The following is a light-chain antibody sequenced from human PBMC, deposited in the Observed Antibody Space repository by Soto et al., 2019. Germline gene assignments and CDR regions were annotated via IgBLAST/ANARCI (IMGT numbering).Light chain of an antibody. V-gene: IGLV2-23*01. Sequence: QSVLAQPASVSGSPGQSITISCTVTSSDVGNYNLVSWYQQHPGRAPKLMIYEGSERPSGVSNRFSGSKSGNTASLTISGLQAEDEGDYYCCSYAGSSTYVFGTGTKVTVL. J-gene: IGLJ1*01. CDR1: SSDVGNYNL. CDR2: EGS. CDR3: CSYAGSSTYV.